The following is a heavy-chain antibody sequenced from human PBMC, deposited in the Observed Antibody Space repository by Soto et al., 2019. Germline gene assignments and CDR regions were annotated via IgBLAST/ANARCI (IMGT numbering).Heavy chain of an antibody. Sequence: QVQLVQSGAEVKKPGSSVQVSCKASGVTFSSYAISWVRQAPGQGLEWMGGIIPIFGTANYAQKFQGRVTITADESTSTAYMELSSLRSEDTAVYYCARAVYSSSFGYYYYGMDVWGQGTTVTVSS. J-gene: IGHJ6*02. D-gene: IGHD6-6*01. CDR3: ARAVYSSSFGYYYYGMDV. CDR2: IIPIFGTA. V-gene: IGHV1-69*01. CDR1: GVTFSSYA.